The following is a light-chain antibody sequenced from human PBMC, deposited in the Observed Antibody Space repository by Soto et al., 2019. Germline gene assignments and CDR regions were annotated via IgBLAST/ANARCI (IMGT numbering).Light chain of an antibody. CDR1: QIIRYW. CDR2: EAS. Sequence: DIQMTQSPSTLSASVGDRATITCRASQIIRYWLAWFQQKPGKAPRLLIYEASRLESGVPSRISGSGSGTEFTLTISSLQPDDFATYYCQQYTNYPWTFGQGTKVDIK. V-gene: IGKV1-5*03. J-gene: IGKJ1*01. CDR3: QQYTNYPWT.